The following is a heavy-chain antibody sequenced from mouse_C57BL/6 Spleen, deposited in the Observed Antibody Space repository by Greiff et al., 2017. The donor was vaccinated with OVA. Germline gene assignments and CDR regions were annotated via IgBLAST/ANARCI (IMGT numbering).Heavy chain of an antibody. CDR2: FYPGSGSI. D-gene: IGHD1-1*01. Sequence: VVKPGASVKLSCKASGYTFTEYTIHWVKQRSGQGLEWIGWFYPGSGSIKYNEKFKDKATLTADKSSSTVYMERSRLTSEDSAVYFCARHEEGYYGSSYGFAYWGQGTLVTVSA. CDR3: ARHEEGYYGSSYGFAY. V-gene: IGHV1-62-2*01. J-gene: IGHJ3*01. CDR1: GYTFTEYT.